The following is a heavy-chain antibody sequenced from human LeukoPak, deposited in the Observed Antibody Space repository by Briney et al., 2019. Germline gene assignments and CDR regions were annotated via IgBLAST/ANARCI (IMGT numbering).Heavy chain of an antibody. Sequence: GGSLRLSCAASGFTLSSFAMSWVRQARGKGLEWVSAIVGSGASTYYADSVKGRFTISRDNSKNTLHLQMNSLRAEDTAIYHCAKVRVVGDYNWFFDLWGRGTLVTVSS. D-gene: IGHD4-17*01. V-gene: IGHV3-23*01. CDR3: AKVRVVGDYNWFFDL. J-gene: IGHJ2*01. CDR1: GFTLSSFA. CDR2: IVGSGAST.